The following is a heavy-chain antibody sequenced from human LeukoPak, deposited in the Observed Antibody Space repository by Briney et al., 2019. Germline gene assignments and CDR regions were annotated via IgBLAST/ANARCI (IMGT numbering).Heavy chain of an antibody. CDR1: GGSISSSSYY. Sequence: SETLSLTCTVSGGSISSSSYYSGWIRQPPGKGLEWIGSIYYSGSTYYNPSLKSRVTISVDTSKNQFSLKLSSVTAADTAVYYWARHPDYGDYPYYFDYWGQGTLVTVSS. V-gene: IGHV4-39*01. J-gene: IGHJ4*02. CDR3: ARHPDYGDYPYYFDY. D-gene: IGHD4-17*01. CDR2: IYYSGST.